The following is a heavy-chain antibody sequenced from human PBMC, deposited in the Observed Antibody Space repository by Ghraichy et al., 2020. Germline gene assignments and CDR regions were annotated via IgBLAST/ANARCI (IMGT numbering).Heavy chain of an antibody. V-gene: IGHV4-34*01. CDR3: ARGLPSTRLPSRATRRPHHFDS. CDR2: INHSGGT. Sequence: SETLSLNCAVYGGSFSGFYWTWIRQVPGKGLEWLGEINHSGGTNYNPSLKSRVTMSVDTSKNQFSLSLKSVTAADTGMFFCARGLPSTRLPSRATRRPHHFDSWGQGTLVTVAS. CDR1: GGSFSGFY. J-gene: IGHJ4*02. D-gene: IGHD6-6*01.